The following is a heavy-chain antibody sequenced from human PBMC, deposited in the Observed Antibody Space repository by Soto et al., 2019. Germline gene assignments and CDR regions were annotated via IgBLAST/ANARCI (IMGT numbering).Heavy chain of an antibody. V-gene: IGHV3-48*01. CDR3: ARDERYAFDY. J-gene: IGHJ4*02. CDR2: ITIRGAT. Sequence: EVQLVESGGGLVQPGGSLRLSCAASGFTFSSYTMNWVRQAPGKGLEWISYITIRGATYYADSVKGRFAMSRDDAKNSVFLQLSSLRAEDTALYFCARDERYAFDYWGQGILVTVSS. CDR1: GFTFSSYT. D-gene: IGHD5-12*01.